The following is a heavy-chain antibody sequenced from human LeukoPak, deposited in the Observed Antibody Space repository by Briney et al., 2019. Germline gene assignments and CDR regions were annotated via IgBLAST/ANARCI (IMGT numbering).Heavy chain of an antibody. J-gene: IGHJ4*02. CDR3: ARVSRVTTGYPYYFDY. V-gene: IGHV1-2*04. CDR1: GYSFSGHY. Sequence: ASVKVSCKTSGYSFSGHYIQWVRQAPGQGLQWMGWINPNKGGTNYAQEFQGWVTMTRDTSITTAYMELSSLSSDDTAVYYCARVSRVTTGYPYYFDYWGQGTLVTVSS. D-gene: IGHD3-9*01. CDR2: INPNKGGT.